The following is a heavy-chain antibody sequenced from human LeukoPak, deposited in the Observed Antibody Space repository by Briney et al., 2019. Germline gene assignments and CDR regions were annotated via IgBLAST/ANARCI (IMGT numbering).Heavy chain of an antibody. CDR2: FDPEDGET. CDR3: ATQRGTIFGVVSYGIDV. Sequence: ASVKVSCKVSGYTLTELSMHWVRQAPGKGLEWMGGFDPEDGETIYAQKFQGRVTMTEDTSTDTAYMELSSLRSEDTAVYYCATQRGTIFGVVSYGIDVWGQGPTVTVSS. V-gene: IGHV1-24*01. CDR1: GYTLTELS. J-gene: IGHJ6*02. D-gene: IGHD3-3*01.